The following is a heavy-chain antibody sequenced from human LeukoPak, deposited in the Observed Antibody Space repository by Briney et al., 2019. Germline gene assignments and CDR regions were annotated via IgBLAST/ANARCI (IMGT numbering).Heavy chain of an antibody. CDR3: AKDPEASSWSFLDY. CDR2: IWYDGSNK. Sequence: GTSLRLSCEASGFTFSHFGMHWVRQAPGKGLEWVAVIWYDGSNKYYADSVKGRFTISRDNSRNTLYLQMNSLRAEDTAVYYCAKDPEASSWSFLDYWGQGTLVTVSS. V-gene: IGHV3-33*06. D-gene: IGHD6-13*01. J-gene: IGHJ4*02. CDR1: GFTFSHFG.